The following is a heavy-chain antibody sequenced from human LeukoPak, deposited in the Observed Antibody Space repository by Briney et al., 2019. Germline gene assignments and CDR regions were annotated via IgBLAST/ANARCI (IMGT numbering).Heavy chain of an antibody. CDR2: IYYSGST. Sequence: PSETLSLTCTVSGGSISSYYWSWIRQPPGKGLEWIGYIYYSGSTNYNPSLKSRVTISVDTSKNQFSLKLSSVTAADTAVYHCARGRTIFGVVKLCGEFDYWGQGTLITVSS. J-gene: IGHJ4*02. CDR1: GGSISSYY. D-gene: IGHD3-3*01. CDR3: ARGRTIFGVVKLCGEFDY. V-gene: IGHV4-59*01.